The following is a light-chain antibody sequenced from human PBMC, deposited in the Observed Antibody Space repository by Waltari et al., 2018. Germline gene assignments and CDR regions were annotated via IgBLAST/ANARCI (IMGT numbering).Light chain of an antibody. CDR2: VTSDGSH. CDR3: QTGGHGAWV. Sequence: QLVLTQSPSASASLGASVTLTCTLSSGHSSTIIAWHQQQPAKGPRYLMKVTSDGSHSKGDEIPGRFSGSSSGAVRYLTISSLQSEDEADYDGQTGGHGAWVFGGGTKLTVL. J-gene: IGLJ3*02. CDR1: SGHSSTI. V-gene: IGLV4-69*01.